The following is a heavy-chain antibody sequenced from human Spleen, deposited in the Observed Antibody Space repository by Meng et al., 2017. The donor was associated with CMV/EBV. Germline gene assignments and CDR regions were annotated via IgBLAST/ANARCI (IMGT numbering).Heavy chain of an antibody. Sequence: GESLKISCAASGFIFDDYGMIWVRQVPGKGLEWVSGSNWNGGNTGYAASVKGRFTIFRDNAKNSLYLQMKRLKIEDTAVYYCARDPGFGVAVGGDYWGQGTLVTVSS. V-gene: IGHV3-20*04. J-gene: IGHJ4*02. CDR1: GFIFDDYG. CDR2: SNWNGGNT. D-gene: IGHD3-3*01. CDR3: ARDPGFGVAVGGDY.